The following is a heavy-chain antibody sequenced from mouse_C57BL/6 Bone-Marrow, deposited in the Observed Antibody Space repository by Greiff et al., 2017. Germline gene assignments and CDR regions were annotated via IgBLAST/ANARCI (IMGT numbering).Heavy chain of an antibody. Sequence: EVKLVESGPGMVKPSQSLSLTCTVTGYSITSGYDWHWIRHFPGNKLEWMGYISYSGSTNYNPSLKSRMSITHDTSKNHFFMKLNSVTTEDTATYYCARGSDYDGGTWFAYWGQGTLVTVSA. J-gene: IGHJ3*01. CDR1: GYSITSGYD. V-gene: IGHV3-1*01. CDR3: ARGSDYDGGTWFAY. D-gene: IGHD2-4*01. CDR2: ISYSGST.